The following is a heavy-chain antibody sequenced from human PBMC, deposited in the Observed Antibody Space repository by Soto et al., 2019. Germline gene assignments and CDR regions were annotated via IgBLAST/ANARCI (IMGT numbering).Heavy chain of an antibody. CDR1: GGSISSYY. CDR2: IYYSGST. J-gene: IGHJ4*02. Sequence: SETLSLTCTVPGGSISSYYWSWIRQPPGKGLEWIGYIYYSGSTNYNPSLKSRVTISVDTSKNQSSLKLSSVTAADTAVYYCARVSAVAGISFDYWGQGTKVTVSS. CDR3: ARVSAVAGISFDY. D-gene: IGHD6-19*01. V-gene: IGHV4-59*01.